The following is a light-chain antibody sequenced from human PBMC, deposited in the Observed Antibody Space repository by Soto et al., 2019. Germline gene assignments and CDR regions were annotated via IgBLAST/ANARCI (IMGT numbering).Light chain of an antibody. CDR1: QTISSW. J-gene: IGKJ1*01. V-gene: IGKV1-5*03. CDR3: QHYKSYPLT. Sequence: DIQMTQSPSTLSGSVGDRVTITCRASQTISSWLAWYQQKPGKAPKVLIYKASTLKSGVPSRFSGSGSGTEFTLTISSLQPDDFATYYCQHYKSYPLTFGQGTKVDIK. CDR2: KAS.